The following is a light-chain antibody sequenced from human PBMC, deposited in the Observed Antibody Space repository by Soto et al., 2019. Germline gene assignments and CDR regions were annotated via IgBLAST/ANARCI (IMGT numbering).Light chain of an antibody. Sequence: QSALTQPPSASGSPGQSVTISCTGTSSDVGGHNFVSWYQQHPGKAPKFLIYEVTKRPSGVPDRFSGSKSGITASLTVSGLPADDEAYYYCSAYAGNNNPVIFGGGTKLTVL. CDR2: EVT. J-gene: IGLJ2*01. CDR3: SAYAGNNNPVI. V-gene: IGLV2-8*01. CDR1: SSDVGGHNF.